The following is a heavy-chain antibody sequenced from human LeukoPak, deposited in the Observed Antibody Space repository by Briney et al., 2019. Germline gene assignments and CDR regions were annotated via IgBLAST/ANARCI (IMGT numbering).Heavy chain of an antibody. V-gene: IGHV4-39*07. J-gene: IGHJ5*02. CDR1: GASITSGAYY. CDR2: VYYSGTI. D-gene: IGHD4/OR15-4a*01. CDR3: ARRDYAAWFDP. Sequence: SETLSLTCSVSGASITSGAYYWAWLRQPPGKGLEWIGSVYYSGTIDYNPSLKGRVSISRDMSKNQFSLNLNSVNATDTAVYYCARRDYAAWFDPWGQGTLVTVSS.